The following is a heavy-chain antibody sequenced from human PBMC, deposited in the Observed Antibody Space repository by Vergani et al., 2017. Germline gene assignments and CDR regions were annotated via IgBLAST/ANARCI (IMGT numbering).Heavy chain of an antibody. V-gene: IGHV7-4-1*02. J-gene: IGHJ4*02. D-gene: IGHD3-9*01. CDR2: INTNTGNP. CDR1: GYTFTDYA. Sequence: QVQLVQSGSELKKPGASVKVSCEASGYTFTDYAMTWVRQAPGQGLEWMGWINTNTGNPTYAQGFTGRFVFSLDTSVSTAYLQINSLKAEDTAVYYCAXDYLSDPDWLFVYLGQGTLVTVSS. CDR3: AXDYLSDPDWLFVY.